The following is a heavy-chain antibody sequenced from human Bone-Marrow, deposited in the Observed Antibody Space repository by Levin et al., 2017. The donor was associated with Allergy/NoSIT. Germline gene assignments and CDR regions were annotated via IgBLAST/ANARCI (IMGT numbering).Heavy chain of an antibody. Sequence: PGGSLRLSCAASGFTLSSRWMYWVRQAPGKGLAWVSRIDPDGTDIVYADSVKGRFTISRDNAKNTLYLEMISLRVEDTAMYYCARATLRAATGLDPWGQGTLVTVSS. V-gene: IGHV3-74*01. CDR3: ARATLRAATGLDP. D-gene: IGHD2-15*01. CDR1: GFTLSSRW. CDR2: IDPDGTDI. J-gene: IGHJ5*02.